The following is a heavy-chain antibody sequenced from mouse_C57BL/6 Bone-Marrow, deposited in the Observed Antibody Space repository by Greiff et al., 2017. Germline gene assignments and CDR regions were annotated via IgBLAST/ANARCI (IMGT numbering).Heavy chain of an antibody. CDR2: IYPGDGDT. Sequence: LEESGPELVKPGASVKISCKASGYAFSSSWMNWVKQRPGKGLEWIGRIYPGDGDTNYNGKFKGKATLTADKSSSTAYMQLSSLTSEDSAVYFCASEGLTGPWFAYWGQGTLVTVSA. J-gene: IGHJ3*01. CDR3: ASEGLTGPWFAY. D-gene: IGHD4-1*01. CDR1: GYAFSSSW. V-gene: IGHV1-82*01.